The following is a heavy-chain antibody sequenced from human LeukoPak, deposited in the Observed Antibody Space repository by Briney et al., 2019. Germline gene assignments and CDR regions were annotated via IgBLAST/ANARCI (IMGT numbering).Heavy chain of an antibody. CDR1: GYTFTSYG. J-gene: IGHJ4*02. D-gene: IGHD1-26*01. CDR3: AISIRKWELALY. CDR2: IIPIFGTA. Sequence: ASVKVSCTASGYTFTSYGISWVRQAPGQGLEWMGGIIPIFGTANYAQKFQGRVTITADESTSTAYMELSSLRSEDTAVYYCAISIRKWELALYWGQGTLVTVSS. V-gene: IGHV1-69*13.